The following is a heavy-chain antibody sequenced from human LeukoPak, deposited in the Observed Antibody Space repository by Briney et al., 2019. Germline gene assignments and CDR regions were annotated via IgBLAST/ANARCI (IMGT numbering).Heavy chain of an antibody. V-gene: IGHV3-7*05. J-gene: IGHJ3*02. CDR3: VRDPDILTGVAFDI. Sequence: GGSLRLSCAASGFTFSGYSMNWVRQAPGKGLEWVANIKQDGSAKNYVDSVKGRFTVARDNAKNSLYLQMNSLRAEDTAVYYCVRDPDILTGVAFDIWGQGTMVTVSS. D-gene: IGHD3-9*01. CDR1: GFTFSGYS. CDR2: IKQDGSAK.